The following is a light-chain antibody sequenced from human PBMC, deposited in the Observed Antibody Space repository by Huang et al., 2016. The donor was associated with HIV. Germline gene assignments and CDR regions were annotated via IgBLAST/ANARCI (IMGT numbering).Light chain of an antibody. CDR1: QSLLHTNAYYY. CDR2: FGS. Sequence: DIVLTQSPFSLSVTPGEPASISCRSSQSLLHTNAYYYLDWYLQKPGQSPQLLIYFGSYRASGVPDRVSGSGSGTDFTLKISRVEAEDVGVYYCMQALQPMTFGQGTRLEIK. V-gene: IGKV2-28*01. CDR3: MQALQPMT. J-gene: IGKJ5*01.